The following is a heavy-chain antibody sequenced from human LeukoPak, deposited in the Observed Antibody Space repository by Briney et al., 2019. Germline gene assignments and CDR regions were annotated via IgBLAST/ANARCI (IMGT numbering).Heavy chain of an antibody. CDR3: ARRHSSGWFYY. CDR1: GYSISNGYY. V-gene: IGHV4-38-2*02. J-gene: IGHJ4*02. CDR2: IYRSGST. Sequence: SETLSLTCTVSGYSISNGYYWEWIRQPPGRGLEWIGNIYRSGSTSYNPSLKSRVTISVDTSKNQFSQKVNSVTAADTAVYYCARRHSSGWFYYWGQGTLVTVSS. D-gene: IGHD6-19*01.